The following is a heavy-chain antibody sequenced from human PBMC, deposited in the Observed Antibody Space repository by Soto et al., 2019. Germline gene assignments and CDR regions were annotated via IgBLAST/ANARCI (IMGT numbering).Heavy chain of an antibody. J-gene: IGHJ4*02. CDR1: GFTFSSYS. CDR3: ARESNDYGGNPFDY. V-gene: IGHV3-48*02. CDR2: ISSSSSTI. D-gene: IGHD4-17*01. Sequence: PGGSLRLSCAASGFTFSSYSMNWVRQAPGKGLEWVSYISSSSSTIYYADSVKGRFTISRDNAKNSLYLQMNSLRDEDTAVYYCARESNDYGGNPFDYWGQGTLVTVSS.